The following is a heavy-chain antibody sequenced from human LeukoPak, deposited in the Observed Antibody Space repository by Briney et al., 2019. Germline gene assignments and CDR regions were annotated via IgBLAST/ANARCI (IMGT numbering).Heavy chain of an antibody. CDR2: ISGSGGDT. V-gene: IGHV3-23*01. CDR3: AKSRAGYCSGGSCTDYGMDV. D-gene: IGHD2-15*01. Sequence: GSLRLSCVASGFPFNNYAMSWGRPAPGKGLEWVSGISGSGGDTYYADSVKGRFTISRDNSKNTLYLQMNSLRAEDTAVYYCAKSRAGYCSGGSCTDYGMDVWGQGTTVTVSS. CDR1: GFPFNNYA. J-gene: IGHJ6*02.